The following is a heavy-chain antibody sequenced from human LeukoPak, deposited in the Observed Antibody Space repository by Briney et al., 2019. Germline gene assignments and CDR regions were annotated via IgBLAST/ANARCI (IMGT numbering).Heavy chain of an antibody. Sequence: GGSLRLSCAASGFTFSSYSMNWVRQAPGKGLEWVSSISSRSSYIYYADSVKGRFTISRDNAKNSLYVQMNILRAEDTAVYYCARESDYYDSSGYYPGAFDIWGQGTMVTVSS. CDR1: GFTFSSYS. V-gene: IGHV3-21*01. CDR2: ISSRSSYI. D-gene: IGHD3-22*01. CDR3: ARESDYYDSSGYYPGAFDI. J-gene: IGHJ3*02.